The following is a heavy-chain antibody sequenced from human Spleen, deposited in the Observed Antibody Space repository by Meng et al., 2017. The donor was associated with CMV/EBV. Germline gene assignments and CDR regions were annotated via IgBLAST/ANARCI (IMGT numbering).Heavy chain of an antibody. V-gene: IGHV3-7*01. CDR3: ARDWAHYDFWCGHYWNYGMDV. Sequence: GGSLRLSCAASEFSASDYWMSWVRQAPGKGLEWVANINQDGSEKYYVDSVKGRFTISRDNVKNSLFLQMKSLRVEDTAVYYCARDWAHYDFWCGHYWNYGMDVWGQGTTVTVSS. D-gene: IGHD3-3*01. CDR1: EFSASDYW. CDR2: INQDGSEK. J-gene: IGHJ6*02.